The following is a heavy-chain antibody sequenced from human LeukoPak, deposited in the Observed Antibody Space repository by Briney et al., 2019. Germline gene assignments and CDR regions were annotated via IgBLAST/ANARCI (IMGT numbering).Heavy chain of an antibody. Sequence: ASVKVSCKASGYTFTGYYMHWVRQAPGQGLEWMGWINPNSGGTNYAQKFQGRVTMTRDTSISTAYMELSRLRSDDTAVYYCARPTAYYHDSSGYSVDYWGQGTLVTVSS. CDR2: INPNSGGT. J-gene: IGHJ4*02. D-gene: IGHD3-22*01. CDR3: ARPTAYYHDSSGYSVDY. V-gene: IGHV1-2*02. CDR1: GYTFTGYY.